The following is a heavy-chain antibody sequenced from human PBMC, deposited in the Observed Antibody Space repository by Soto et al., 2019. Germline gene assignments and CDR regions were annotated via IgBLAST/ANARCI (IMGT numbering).Heavy chain of an antibody. CDR3: ARSVDP. J-gene: IGHJ5*02. CDR1: GSSVSSTYW. V-gene: IGHV4-4*02. CDR2: IFYSGTT. Sequence: SEALSLTCAVSGSSVSSTYWWSWVRQPPGRGPEWIGYIFYSGTTYYNPSLKSRVTISVDTSKNQFSLKLSSVTAADTAVYYCARSVDPWGQGTLVTVSS.